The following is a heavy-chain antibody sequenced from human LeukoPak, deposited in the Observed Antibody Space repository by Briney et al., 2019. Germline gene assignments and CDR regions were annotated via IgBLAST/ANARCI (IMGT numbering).Heavy chain of an antibody. D-gene: IGHD3-3*01. J-gene: IGHJ5*02. CDR1: GFFFSTYA. CDR3: AKDDTIFGVAGVFDP. Sequence: PGRSLRLSCEASGFFFSTYAMHWARQAPGKGLEWVAFISHDGSKKFYADSVRGRFTISRDNSKNTLYLQMNSLRAEDTAVYYCAKDDTIFGVAGVFDPWGQGTLVTVSS. V-gene: IGHV3-30-3*01. CDR2: ISHDGSKK.